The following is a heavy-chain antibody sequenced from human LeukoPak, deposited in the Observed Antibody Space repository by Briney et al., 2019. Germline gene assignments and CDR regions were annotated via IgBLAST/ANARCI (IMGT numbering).Heavy chain of an antibody. CDR1: GYTLTSYG. D-gene: IGHD6-19*01. J-gene: IGHJ4*02. CDR2: ISAYNGNT. CDR3: ARLGEYSSGWYLVY. V-gene: IGHV1-18*01. Sequence: WASVKVSCKASGYTLTSYGISWVRQAPGQGLEWMGWISAYNGNTNYAQKLQGRVTMTTDTSTSTAYMELRSLRSDDTAVYYCARLGEYSSGWYLVYWGQGTLVTVSS.